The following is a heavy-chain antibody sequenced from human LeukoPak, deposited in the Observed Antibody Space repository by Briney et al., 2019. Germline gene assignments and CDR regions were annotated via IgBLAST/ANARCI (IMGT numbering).Heavy chain of an antibody. D-gene: IGHD5/OR15-5a*01. J-gene: IGHJ4*02. CDR1: GDSVSTNSAA. CDR2: TYYRSKWFI. V-gene: IGHV6-1*01. Sequence: SQTLSLTCAISGDSVSTNSAAWNWIRQSPSRGLEWLGRTYYRSKWFIDYAVSVRSRITINPDTSKNQFSLQLDSVTPEDTAVYYCAREAASTFDYWGQGTLVTVSS. CDR3: AREAASTFDY.